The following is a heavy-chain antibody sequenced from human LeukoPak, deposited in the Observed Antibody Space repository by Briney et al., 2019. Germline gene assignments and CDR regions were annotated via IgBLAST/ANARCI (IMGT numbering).Heavy chain of an antibody. CDR1: GFAFSSYA. Sequence: GGSLRLSCAASGFAFSSYAMNWVRQAPGKGLEWVSSLSDGGHSSFYADSVKGRFTIYRDDSQNILYLQMNNLSGDDTALYYCAFSPLGFNYGYAYWGQGTLVTVSS. V-gene: IGHV3-23*01. J-gene: IGHJ4*02. CDR3: AFSPLGFNYGYAY. CDR2: LSDGGHSS. D-gene: IGHD5-18*01.